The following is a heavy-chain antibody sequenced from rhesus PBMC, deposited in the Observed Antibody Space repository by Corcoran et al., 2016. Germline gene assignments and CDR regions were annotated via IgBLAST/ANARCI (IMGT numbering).Heavy chain of an antibody. Sequence: EVQLVESGGGLAKPGGSLRLSCAASGFTFSDYYMDWVRQAPGKGVEWVSRISNCGGSTGYADSLKGRFTISRENAENTLYLQMDGLRAEDTAVYYCARDPTVGRGGYFDYWGQGVLVTVSS. D-gene: IGHD4-29*01. V-gene: IGHV3-178*01. CDR2: ISNCGGST. J-gene: IGHJ4*01. CDR1: GFTFSDYY. CDR3: ARDPTVGRGGYFDY.